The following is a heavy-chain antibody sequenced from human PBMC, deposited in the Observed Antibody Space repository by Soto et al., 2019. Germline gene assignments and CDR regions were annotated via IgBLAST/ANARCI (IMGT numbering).Heavy chain of an antibody. CDR2: IFPFDSDT. CDR1: GYNFATYW. V-gene: IGHV5-51*01. J-gene: IGHJ4*02. Sequence: PGESLKISCKGSGYNFATYWIGWVRQMPGKGLEWMGIIFPFDSDTRYSPSFQGQVTISADKSITTAYLQWTSLKVSDTAMYYCVRPYTSGWIFDFWGQGTLVTVSS. D-gene: IGHD6-19*01. CDR3: VRPYTSGWIFDF.